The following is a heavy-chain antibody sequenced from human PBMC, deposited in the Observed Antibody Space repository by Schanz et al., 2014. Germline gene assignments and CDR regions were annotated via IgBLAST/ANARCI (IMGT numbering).Heavy chain of an antibody. CDR3: AKGSRSGSKVMDV. D-gene: IGHD3-10*01. CDR2: IRSSSTPI. V-gene: IGHV3-48*04. CDR1: GFTFSDYS. Sequence: EVQLVESGGGWVQPGGSLRLSCAASGFTFSDYSMNWVRQAPGKGPEWVSYIRSSSTPIYYADSVKGRFTISRDSAKNSLYLQMNSLRPEDTALYYCAKGSRSGSKVMDVWGKGTTVNVSS. J-gene: IGHJ6*03.